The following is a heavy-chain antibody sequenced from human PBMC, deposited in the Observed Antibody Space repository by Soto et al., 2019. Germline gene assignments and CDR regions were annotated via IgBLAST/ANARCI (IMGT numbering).Heavy chain of an antibody. CDR2: IYYSGST. CDR1: GGSISSGGYY. D-gene: IGHD3-16*01. V-gene: IGHV4-31*03. CDR3: ANNEGGEPPGAFDI. J-gene: IGHJ3*02. Sequence: NPSETLSLTCTVSGGSISSGGYYWSWIRQHPGKGLEWIGYIYYSGSTYYNPSLKSRVTISVDTSKNQFSLKLSSVTAADTAVYYCANNEGGEPPGAFDIWGQGTMVTVSS.